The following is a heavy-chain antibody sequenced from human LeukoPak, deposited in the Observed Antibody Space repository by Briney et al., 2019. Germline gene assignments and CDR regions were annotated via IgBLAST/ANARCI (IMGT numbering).Heavy chain of an antibody. D-gene: IGHD6-13*01. V-gene: IGHV4-34*01. CDR1: GGSFSGYY. J-gene: IGHJ4*02. CDR2: INHSGST. CDR3: AGRIAAARNPAKGGVDY. Sequence: SETLSLTCAVYGGSFSGYYWSWIRQPPGKGLEWIGEINHSGSTNYNPSLKSRVTISVDTSKNQFSLKLSSVTAADTAVYYCAGRIAAARNPAKGGVDYWGQGTLVTVSS.